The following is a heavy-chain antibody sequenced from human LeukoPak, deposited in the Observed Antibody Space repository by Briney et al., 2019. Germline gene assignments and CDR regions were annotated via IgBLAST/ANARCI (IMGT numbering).Heavy chain of an antibody. J-gene: IGHJ4*02. Sequence: SETLSLTCTVSGGSISSGSYYWSWIRQPAGKGLEWIGRIYTSGSTNYNPSLKSRVTISVDTSKNQFSLKLSSVTAADTAVYYCARGKPRHCSSISCYTESDYWGQGTLVTVSS. CDR1: GGSISSGSYY. CDR2: IYTSGST. V-gene: IGHV4-61*02. D-gene: IGHD2-2*02. CDR3: ARGKPRHCSSISCYTESDY.